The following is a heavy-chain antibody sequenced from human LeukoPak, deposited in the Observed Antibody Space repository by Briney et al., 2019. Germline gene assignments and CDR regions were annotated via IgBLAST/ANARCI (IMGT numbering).Heavy chain of an antibody. Sequence: SSETLSLTCAVSGGSISSGGYSWSWIRQPPGKGLEWIGYIYHSGGTYYNPSLKSRVTISVDRSKNQFSLKLSSVTAADTAVYYCARALYCSSTSCSYFDYWGQGTLVTVSS. CDR2: IYHSGGT. CDR3: ARALYCSSTSCSYFDY. J-gene: IGHJ4*02. V-gene: IGHV4-30-2*01. CDR1: GGSISSGGYS. D-gene: IGHD2-2*01.